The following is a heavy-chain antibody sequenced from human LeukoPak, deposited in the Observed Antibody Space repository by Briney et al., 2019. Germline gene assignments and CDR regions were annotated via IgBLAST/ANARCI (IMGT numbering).Heavy chain of an antibody. Sequence: SQTLSLTCAVSGGSISSGGYSWSWIRQPPGKGLEWIGYIYHSGSPYYNPSLKSRVTISVDRSKNQFSLKLSSVTAADTAVYYCAREISTGLAGYWGQGTLVTVSS. CDR3: AREISTGLAGY. D-gene: IGHD1-14*01. J-gene: IGHJ4*02. CDR1: GGSISSGGYS. V-gene: IGHV4-30-2*01. CDR2: IYHSGSP.